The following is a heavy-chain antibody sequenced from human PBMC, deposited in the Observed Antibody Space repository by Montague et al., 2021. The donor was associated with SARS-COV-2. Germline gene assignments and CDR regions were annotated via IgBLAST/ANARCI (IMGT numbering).Heavy chain of an antibody. CDR3: ARLNFHITIFGVVSSRVFDY. D-gene: IGHD3-3*01. V-gene: IGHV4-39*01. CDR1: GGSISSSSNY. J-gene: IGHJ4*02. CDR2: IYYSGST. Sequence: SETLSLTCTVSGGSISSSSNYWGWTCQPPGKGLEWIGNIYYSGSTYYNPSLKSRVTISVDTSKNQFSLKLSSVTAADTAVYYCARLNFHITIFGVVSSRVFDYWGQGTLVTVSS.